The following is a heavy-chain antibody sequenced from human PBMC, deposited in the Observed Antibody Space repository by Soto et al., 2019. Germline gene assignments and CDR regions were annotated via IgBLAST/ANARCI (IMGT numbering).Heavy chain of an antibody. CDR2: ISYDGNSK. CDR1: GFIFSNYV. V-gene: IGHV3-30-3*01. D-gene: IGHD2-21*02. CDR3: ARSYCGDDCAIDH. Sequence: QVQLVDSGGGVVQPGRSLRLSCAASGFIFSNYVMHWVRQAPGKGLEWVAVISYDGNSKHYADSVKGLFTISRDNSKSTLYVQMNSLRAEDTAVYYCARSYCGDDCAIDHWGQGTLVTVSS. J-gene: IGHJ4*02.